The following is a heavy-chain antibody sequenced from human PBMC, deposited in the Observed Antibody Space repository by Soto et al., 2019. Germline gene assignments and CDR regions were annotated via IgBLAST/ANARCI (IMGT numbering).Heavy chain of an antibody. CDR2: ISYDGSNK. CDR3: ARDPAQWLRPDY. V-gene: IGHV3-30-3*01. CDR1: GFTFSSYA. D-gene: IGHD5-12*01. Sequence: GGSLRLSCAASGFTFSSYAMHWVRQAPGKGLEWVAVISYDGSNKYYADSVKGRFTISRDNSKNTLYLQMNSLRVEDTAVYYCARDPAQWLRPDYWGQGTLVTVSS. J-gene: IGHJ4*02.